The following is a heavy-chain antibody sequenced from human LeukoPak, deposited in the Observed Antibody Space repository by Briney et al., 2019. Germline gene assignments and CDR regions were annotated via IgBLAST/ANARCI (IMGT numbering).Heavy chain of an antibody. CDR3: ARDRGYSYGGRLSFEY. J-gene: IGHJ4*02. V-gene: IGHV3-48*04. Sequence: GGSLRLSCAASGFTFSSYGMSWVRQAPGKGLEWVSAISSSGSTKYYADSVKGRLTISRDNAKNSLYLQMNSLRAEDTAVYYCARDRGYSYGGRLSFEYWGQGTLVTVSS. D-gene: IGHD5-18*01. CDR2: ISSSGSTK. CDR1: GFTFSSYG.